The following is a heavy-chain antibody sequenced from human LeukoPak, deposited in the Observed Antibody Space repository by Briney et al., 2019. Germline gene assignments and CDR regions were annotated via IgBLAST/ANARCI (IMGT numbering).Heavy chain of an antibody. CDR3: AKGGGEVRGVTVYYFDY. CDR1: GASVGSHQYY. D-gene: IGHD3-10*01. V-gene: IGHV4-30-4*01. Sequence: PSETLSLTCSVSGASVGSHQYYWSWIRQAPGKGLEYFGYIYYSGATFYSAALKSRVTISVDKSKNQFSLKLSSVTAADTAVYYCAKGGGEVRGVTVYYFDYWGQGTLVTVSS. CDR2: IYYSGAT. J-gene: IGHJ4*02.